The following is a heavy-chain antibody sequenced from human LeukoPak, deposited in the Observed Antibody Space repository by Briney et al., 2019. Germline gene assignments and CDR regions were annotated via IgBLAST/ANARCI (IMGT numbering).Heavy chain of an antibody. V-gene: IGHV4-34*01. J-gene: IGHJ6*02. D-gene: IGHD3-3*01. Sequence: SETLSLTCAVYGGSFSGYYWSWIRQPPGKGLEWIGEINHSGSANYNPSLKSRVTISVDTSKDQFSLKLSSVTAADTAVYYCARTPVNDFWSGYLYYGMDVWGQGTTVTVSS. CDR3: ARTPVNDFWSGYLYYGMDV. CDR2: INHSGSA. CDR1: GGSFSGYY.